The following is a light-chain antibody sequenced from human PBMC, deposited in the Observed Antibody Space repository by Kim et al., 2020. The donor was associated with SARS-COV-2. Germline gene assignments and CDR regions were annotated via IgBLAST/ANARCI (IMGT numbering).Light chain of an antibody. CDR2: SAS. J-gene: IGKJ1*01. Sequence: ASVVARVTITCQASQNIYTLLHWLHHKPGNAPKLLIFSASTLQSGVPSRFSGGGSGTNFTLTISSLQPYDVGSYYCQQSDIYPLTVGQGTKVDIK. V-gene: IGKV1-39*01. CDR3: QQSDIYPLT. CDR1: QNIYTL.